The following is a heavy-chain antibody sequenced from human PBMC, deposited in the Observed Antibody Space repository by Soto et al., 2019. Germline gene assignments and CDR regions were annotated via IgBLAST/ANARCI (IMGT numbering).Heavy chain of an antibody. V-gene: IGHV3-11*06. CDR1: GFSFSDSN. CDR3: ARDRGGYGPPDV. D-gene: IGHD3-10*01. J-gene: IGHJ6*02. CDR2: ISGSSGYT. Sequence: QVQLVESGGGLVKPGGSLRLSCAASGFSFSDSNMSWVRQAPGKGLEWVAYISGSSGYTGYADSVKGRFTISRDNAKNSLYLTMNSLRVEDTAVYYCARDRGGYGPPDVWGQGTTVTVSS.